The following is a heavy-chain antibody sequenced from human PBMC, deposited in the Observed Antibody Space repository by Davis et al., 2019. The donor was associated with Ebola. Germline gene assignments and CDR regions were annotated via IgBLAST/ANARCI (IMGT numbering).Heavy chain of an antibody. CDR3: ARVKGNYDFWSGPNWFDP. Sequence: ASVKVSCKASGYTFTTYDINWVRQATGQGLEWMGWMNPNSGNTGYAQKFQGRVTITADESTSTAYMELSSLRAEDTAVYYCARVKGNYDFWSGPNWFDPWGQGTLVTVSS. V-gene: IGHV1-8*01. CDR1: GYTFTTYD. J-gene: IGHJ5*02. CDR2: MNPNSGNT. D-gene: IGHD3-3*01.